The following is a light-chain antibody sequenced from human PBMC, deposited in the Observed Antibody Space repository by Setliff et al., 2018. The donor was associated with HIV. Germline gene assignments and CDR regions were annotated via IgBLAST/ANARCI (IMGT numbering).Light chain of an antibody. CDR2: TAS. CDR3: QHLNTSPIT. CDR1: QGIRSS. Sequence: DIQLTQSPSFLSASIGDRVTITCRASQGIRSSLAWYQQKAGKAPQLLIYTASTLHFGVPSRFSGSGSGTEFTLTISSLQSEHCATYYCQHLNTSPITFGQGTRLEIK. V-gene: IGKV1-9*01. J-gene: IGKJ5*01.